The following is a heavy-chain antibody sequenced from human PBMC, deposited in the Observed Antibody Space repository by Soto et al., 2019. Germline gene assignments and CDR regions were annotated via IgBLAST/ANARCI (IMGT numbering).Heavy chain of an antibody. CDR2: MNPNSGNT. Sequence: GASVKVSCKASGYTFTSYDINWVRQATGQGLELMGWMNPNSGNTGYAQKFQGRVTMTRNTSISTAYMELSSLRSEDTAVYYCARALGYCSSTSCYREGWFDPWGQGTLVTVSS. D-gene: IGHD2-2*02. V-gene: IGHV1-8*01. CDR1: GYTFTSYD. J-gene: IGHJ5*02. CDR3: ARALGYCSSTSCYREGWFDP.